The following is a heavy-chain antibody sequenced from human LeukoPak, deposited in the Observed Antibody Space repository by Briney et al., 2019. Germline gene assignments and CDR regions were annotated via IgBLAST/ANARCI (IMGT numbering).Heavy chain of an antibody. Sequence: GGSLRLSCAASGFTFSDYSMNWVRQAPGKGLEWISYIGIDSGNTNYADSVKGRFTISGDKAKNSLYLQMNSLRAEDTAVYYCARVGGSYYNYYYYYMDVWGKGTTVTVSS. CDR2: IGIDSGNT. CDR1: GFTFSDYS. CDR3: ARVGGSYYNYYYYYMDV. J-gene: IGHJ6*03. V-gene: IGHV3-48*01. D-gene: IGHD1-26*01.